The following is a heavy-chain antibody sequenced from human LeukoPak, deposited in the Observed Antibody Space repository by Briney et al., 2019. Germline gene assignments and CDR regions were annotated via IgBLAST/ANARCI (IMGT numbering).Heavy chain of an antibody. Sequence: ASVKVSCKASGYTFTGYYMHWVRQAPGQGLEWMGWINPNSGGTNYAQKFQGRVTMTRDTSISTAYMELSRLRSDDTAVYYCARYNYGGNTRKPYFDYWGQGTLVTVSS. V-gene: IGHV1-2*02. CDR1: GYTFTGYY. CDR3: ARYNYGGNTRKPYFDY. J-gene: IGHJ4*02. CDR2: INPNSGGT. D-gene: IGHD4-23*01.